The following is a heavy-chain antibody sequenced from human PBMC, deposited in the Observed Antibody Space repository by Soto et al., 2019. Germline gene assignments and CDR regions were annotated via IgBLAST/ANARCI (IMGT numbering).Heavy chain of an antibody. J-gene: IGHJ4*02. CDR1: GGSVSDSSYY. V-gene: IGHV4-39*01. D-gene: IGHD1-1*01. CDR2: LYFTGST. Sequence: QLQMQESGPGLVKPSETLSLICSVSGGSVSDSSYYWAWVRQTPGRGLEWIGSLYFTGSTYYTSSLRGRVTISIATSKNQFSLRLNSVTVADTAVYFCGILDGLRYAYYFDNWGQGALVTVSA. CDR3: GILDGLRYAYYFDN.